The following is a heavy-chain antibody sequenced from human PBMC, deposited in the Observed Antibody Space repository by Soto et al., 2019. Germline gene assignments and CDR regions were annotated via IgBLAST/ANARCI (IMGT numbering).Heavy chain of an antibody. CDR1: CGSIINYY. CDR3: ARRPLGYPNWFDP. CDR2: IYYSGNT. Sequence: PSETLSVTYTVSCGSIINYYGSWIRQPPGKGLEWIGYIYYSGNTNYNPSLKSRVTISVDTSKNQFSLKLSSVTAADTAVYYCARRPLGYPNWFDPCGQGTLVTVSS. D-gene: IGHD5-18*01. J-gene: IGHJ5*02. V-gene: IGHV4-59*08.